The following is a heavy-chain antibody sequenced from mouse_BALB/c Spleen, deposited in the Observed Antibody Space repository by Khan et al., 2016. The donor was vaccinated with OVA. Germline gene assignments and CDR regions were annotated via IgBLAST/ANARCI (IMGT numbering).Heavy chain of an antibody. D-gene: IGHD2-10*02. J-gene: IGHJ4*01. CDR1: GFTFSDYY. CDR2: ISNGGGRT. CDR3: ARHGYVKGDAMDY. Sequence: EVELVESGGGLVQPGGSLKLSCATSGFTFSDYYMYWVRQTPEKRLEWVAYISNGGGRTYYPDTVKGRFTISRDNAKNTLYLQMSRLKSEDTAMYYCARHGYVKGDAMDYWGQGTSVTVSS. V-gene: IGHV5-12*02.